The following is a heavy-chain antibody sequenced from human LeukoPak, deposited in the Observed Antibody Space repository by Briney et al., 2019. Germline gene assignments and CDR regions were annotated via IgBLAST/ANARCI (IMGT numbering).Heavy chain of an antibody. D-gene: IGHD3-16*01. CDR3: ASFRWGVGFEY. J-gene: IGHJ4*02. Sequence: SETLXXXXXXXXGSFSGXYXXCIRQPPGKGLELIGEINHSGSTNYNPSLRRRRTISVETTKKQCSLKLNSVTAADTAVYYCASFRWGVGFEYWGQGTLVTVSS. V-gene: IGHV4-34*01. CDR2: INHSGST. CDR1: XGSFSGXY.